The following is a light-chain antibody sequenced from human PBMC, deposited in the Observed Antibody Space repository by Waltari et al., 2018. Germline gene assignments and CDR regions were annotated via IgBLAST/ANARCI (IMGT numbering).Light chain of an antibody. V-gene: IGLV2-14*03. CDR3: SSYASSSIPYV. CDR1: SSDVGGYNY. J-gene: IGLJ1*01. Sequence: QSALTQPASVSGSPGQSITIPCTGTSSDVGGYNYVSWYQQHPGKAPKLIIYDVSDRPSGVSNRFSGSKSGNTASLTISGLQAEDEADYYCSSYASSSIPYVFGTGTEVTVL. CDR2: DVS.